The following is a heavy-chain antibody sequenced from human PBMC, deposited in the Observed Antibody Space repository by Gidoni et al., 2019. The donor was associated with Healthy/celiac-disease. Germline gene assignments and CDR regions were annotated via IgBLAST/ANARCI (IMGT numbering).Heavy chain of an antibody. Sequence: EVQLLESGGGLVQPGGSLRLSCAACGFTFSSYAMTWVRQAPGKGRGWVSASSSSGASTYYADAVKGRFTISRDNSKNTLYLQMNSLRAEDTAVYYCAKIESMVRGIVKDFDYWGQGTLVTVSS. CDR3: AKIESMVRGIVKDFDY. V-gene: IGHV3-23*01. CDR2: SSSSGAST. D-gene: IGHD3-10*01. J-gene: IGHJ4*02. CDR1: GFTFSSYA.